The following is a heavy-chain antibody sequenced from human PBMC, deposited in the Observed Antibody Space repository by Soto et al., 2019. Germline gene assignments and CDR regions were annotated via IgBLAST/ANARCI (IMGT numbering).Heavy chain of an antibody. Sequence: SETLSLTCTVSGGSISSSNYYWGWIRQPPGKGLEWIGSVYYSGSTYYNPSLKSRVAISVDTSKNQFSLNLSSVTAADTAVYYCATHYYGSGTYVPDYFDYWGQGTQVTVSS. D-gene: IGHD3-10*01. V-gene: IGHV4-39*01. CDR3: ATHYYGSGTYVPDYFDY. CDR2: VYYSGST. CDR1: GGSISSSNYY. J-gene: IGHJ4*02.